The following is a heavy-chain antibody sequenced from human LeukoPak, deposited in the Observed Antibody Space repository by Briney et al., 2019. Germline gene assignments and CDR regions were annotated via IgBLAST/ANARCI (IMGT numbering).Heavy chain of an antibody. CDR1: GYTLTELS. CDR2: FDPEDGET. CDR3: ARGYRAFDY. J-gene: IGHJ4*02. Sequence: GASVKVSCKVSGYTLTELSMHWVRQAPGKGLEWMGGFDPEDGETIYAQKFQGRVTMTRDMSTSTVYMELSSLRSEDTAVYYCARGYRAFDYWGQGTLVTVSS. V-gene: IGHV1-24*01. D-gene: IGHD5-12*01.